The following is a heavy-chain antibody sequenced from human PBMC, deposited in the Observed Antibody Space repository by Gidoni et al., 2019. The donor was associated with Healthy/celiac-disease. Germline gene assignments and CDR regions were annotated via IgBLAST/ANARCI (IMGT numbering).Heavy chain of an antibody. J-gene: IGHJ5*02. Sequence: EVQLVQSGAEVKKPGESLRISCKGSGYSFTSYWISWVRQMPGKGLEWMGRIDPSDSYTNYSPSFQGHVTISADKSISTAYLQWSSLKASDTAMYYCARHPYSSGWWSKTLNWFDPWGQGTLVTVSS. CDR3: ARHPYSSGWWSKTLNWFDP. CDR2: IDPSDSYT. CDR1: GYSFTSYW. V-gene: IGHV5-10-1*03. D-gene: IGHD6-19*01.